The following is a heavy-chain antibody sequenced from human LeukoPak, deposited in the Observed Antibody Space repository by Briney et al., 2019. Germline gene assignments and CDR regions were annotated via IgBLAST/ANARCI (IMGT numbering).Heavy chain of an antibody. V-gene: IGHV4-38-2*02. CDR2: IYHSGST. CDR3: ATSWGGSYFLFPFDY. CDR1: GYSISSGYY. D-gene: IGHD1-26*01. J-gene: IGHJ4*02. Sequence: PSETLSLTYTVSGYSISSGYYWGWIRQPPGKGLEWIGSIYHSGSTYYNPSLKSRVTISVDTSKNQFSLKLSSVTAADTAVYYCATSWGGSYFLFPFDYWGQGTLVTVSS.